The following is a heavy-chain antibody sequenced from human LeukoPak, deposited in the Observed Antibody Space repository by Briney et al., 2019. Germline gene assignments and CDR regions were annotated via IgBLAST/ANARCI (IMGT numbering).Heavy chain of an antibody. CDR3: ARGRYGVMDV. J-gene: IGHJ6*02. Sequence: GGSLRLSCAASGFTFSSYAMSWVRQAPGKGLEWVSAISGRGGSTYYADSVKGRFTISRDNSKNTLYLQMNSLRAEDTAVYYCARGRYGVMDVWGQGTTVTVSS. D-gene: IGHD1-14*01. V-gene: IGHV3-23*01. CDR2: ISGRGGST. CDR1: GFTFSSYA.